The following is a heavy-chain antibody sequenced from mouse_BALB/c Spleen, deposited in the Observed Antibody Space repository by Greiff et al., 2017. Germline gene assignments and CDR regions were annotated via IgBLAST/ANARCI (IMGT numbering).Heavy chain of an antibody. CDR1: GYSITSDYA. Sequence: DVQLQESGPGLVKPSQSLSLTCTVTGYSITSDYAWNWIRQFPGNKLEWMGYISYSGSTSYNPSLKSRISITRDTSKNQFFLQLNSVTTEDTATYYCARSDGKDYAMDYWGQGTSVTVSS. CDR2: ISYSGST. CDR3: ARSDGKDYAMDY. J-gene: IGHJ4*01. V-gene: IGHV3-2*02. D-gene: IGHD1-1*01.